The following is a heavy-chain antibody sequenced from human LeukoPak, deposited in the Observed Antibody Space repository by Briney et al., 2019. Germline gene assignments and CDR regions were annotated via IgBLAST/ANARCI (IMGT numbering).Heavy chain of an antibody. CDR3: ARDIGSGWYDY. J-gene: IGHJ4*02. V-gene: IGHV3-53*01. CDR1: GFTVSSNY. CDR2: IYSGGST. Sequence: PGGSLRLSCAASGFTVSSNYMSWVRQAPGKGLEWVSVIYSGGSTYYADSVKGRFTISRDNSKNTLYLQMNGLRAEDTAVYYCARDIGSGWYDYWGQGTLVTVSS. D-gene: IGHD6-19*01.